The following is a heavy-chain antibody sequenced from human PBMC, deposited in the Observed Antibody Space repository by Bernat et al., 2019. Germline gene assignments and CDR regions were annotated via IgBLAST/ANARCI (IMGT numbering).Heavy chain of an antibody. CDR1: GFTFSSYA. V-gene: IGHV3-23*01. J-gene: IGHJ4*02. CDR3: AKDLTGGYGPLIPSQVSPLDY. D-gene: IGHD5-12*01. Sequence: EVQLLESGGGLVQPGGSLRLSCAASGFTFSSYAMSWVRQAPGKGLEWVSAIIGSGGSTYYAGSVKGRFTISRDNSKNTLYLQMNSLRAEDTAVYYCAKDLTGGYGPLIPSQVSPLDYWGQGTLVTVSS. CDR2: IIGSGGST.